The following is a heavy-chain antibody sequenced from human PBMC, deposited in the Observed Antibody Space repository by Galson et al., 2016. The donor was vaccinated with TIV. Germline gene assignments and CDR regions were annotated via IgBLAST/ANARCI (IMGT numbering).Heavy chain of an antibody. CDR1: GYTSNTYD. Sequence: SVKVSCKASGYTSNTYDLNWVRQATGQGLEWMGWMNAKSGNRGYAPKFQGRLTVTRDTSRSTAYMELSSLRSDDTAVYYCASAGPSDSGAFGRYWGQGTLVTVSS. CDR3: ASAGPSDSGAFGRY. J-gene: IGHJ4*02. D-gene: IGHD4-17*01. V-gene: IGHV1-8*02. CDR2: MNAKSGNR.